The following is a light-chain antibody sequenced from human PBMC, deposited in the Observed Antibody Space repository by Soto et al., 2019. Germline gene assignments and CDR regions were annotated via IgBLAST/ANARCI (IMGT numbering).Light chain of an antibody. CDR2: GAS. V-gene: IGKV3-20*01. CDR3: QQYGSSLFT. Sequence: EILLTQSPGTLSLSPGERATLSCRASQSVSSSYLAWYQQKPGQAPRLLIYGASSRATGIPDRFSGGGSGTDFTLTISRLEPEDFAVYYCQQYGSSLFTFGPGTKADIK. J-gene: IGKJ3*01. CDR1: QSVSSSY.